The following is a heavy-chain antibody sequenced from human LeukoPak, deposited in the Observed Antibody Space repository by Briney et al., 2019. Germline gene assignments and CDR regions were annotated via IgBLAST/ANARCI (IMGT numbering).Heavy chain of an antibody. CDR1: GFTFSSYG. CDR2: IRYDGSNK. Sequence: GRSLRLSCAASGFTFSSYGMHWVRQAPGKGLEWVAFIRYDGSNKYYADSVKGRFTISRDNSKNTLYLQMNSLRAEDTAVYYCAKDLGYYDSSGYFPYDYWGQGTLVTVSS. D-gene: IGHD3-22*01. J-gene: IGHJ4*02. CDR3: AKDLGYYDSSGYFPYDY. V-gene: IGHV3-30*02.